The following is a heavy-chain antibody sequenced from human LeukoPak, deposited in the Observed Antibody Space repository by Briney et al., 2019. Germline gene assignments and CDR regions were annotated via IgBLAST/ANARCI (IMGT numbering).Heavy chain of an antibody. CDR2: INDSGGWT. CDR3: AKEFTAVGIPVLDY. CDR1: GFTFSSYA. V-gene: IGHV3-23*01. J-gene: IGHJ4*02. Sequence: PGGSLRLSCAASGFTFSSYAMSWVRQAPGKGLEWVSGINDSGGWTFYTDSVKGRPTISRDNSKNTLYLQVNSLRAEDTAVYYCAKEFTAVGIPVLDYWGQGTLVTVSS. D-gene: IGHD1-26*01.